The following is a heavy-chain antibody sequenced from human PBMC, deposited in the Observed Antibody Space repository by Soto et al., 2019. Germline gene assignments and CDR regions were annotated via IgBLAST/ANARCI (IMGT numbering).Heavy chain of an antibody. V-gene: IGHV6-1*01. D-gene: IGHD2-2*02. CDR3: ARDLVWGIVVVPAAIYFDY. Sequence: PSQTLSLTCAIPGDSVSSNSAAWNWIRQSPSRGLEWLGRTYYRSKWYNDYAVSVKSRITINPDTSKNQFSLQLNSVTPEDTAVYYCARDLVWGIVVVPAAIYFDYWGQGTLVTVSS. CDR1: GDSVSSNSAA. J-gene: IGHJ4*02. CDR2: TYYRSKWYN.